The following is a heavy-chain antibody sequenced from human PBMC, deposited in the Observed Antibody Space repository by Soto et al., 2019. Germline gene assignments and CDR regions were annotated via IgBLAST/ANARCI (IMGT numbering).Heavy chain of an antibody. CDR1: GFTFSSYA. CDR3: AKDILGPRCSGGSCYFDY. Sequence: WGSLSLSCAASGFTFSSYAMSWVRQAPGKELEWVSAISGSGGSTYYADSVKGRFTISRDNSKNTLYLQMNSLRAEDTAVYYCAKDILGPRCSGGSCYFDYWGQGTLVTVSS. D-gene: IGHD2-15*01. V-gene: IGHV3-23*01. CDR2: ISGSGGST. J-gene: IGHJ4*02.